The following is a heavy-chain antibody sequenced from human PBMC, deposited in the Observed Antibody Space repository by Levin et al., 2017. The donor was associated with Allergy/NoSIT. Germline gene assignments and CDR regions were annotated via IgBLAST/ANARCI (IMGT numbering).Heavy chain of an antibody. V-gene: IGHV4-31*03. J-gene: IGHJ6*02. D-gene: IGHD3/OR15-3a*01. CDR2: IYYSGST. CDR1: GGSISSGGYY. CDR3: ARGEGKGDFWLLMDV. Sequence: SETLSLTCTVSGGSISSGGYYWSWIRQHPGKGLEWIGYIYYSGSTYYNPSLKSRVTISVDTSKNQFSLKLSSVTAADTAVYYCARGEGKGDFWLLMDVWGQGTTVTVSS.